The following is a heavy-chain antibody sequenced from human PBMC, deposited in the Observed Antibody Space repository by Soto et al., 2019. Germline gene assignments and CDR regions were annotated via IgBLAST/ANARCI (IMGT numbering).Heavy chain of an antibody. Sequence: ASVKVSCKVSGGTFSSYAISWVRQAPGQGLEWMGGIIPIFGTANYAQKFQGRVTITADESTSTAYMELSSLRSEDTAVYYCARDSSDWFDPWGQGTLVTVSS. J-gene: IGHJ5*02. CDR2: IIPIFGTA. CDR1: GGTFSSYA. D-gene: IGHD6-6*01. V-gene: IGHV1-69*13. CDR3: ARDSSDWFDP.